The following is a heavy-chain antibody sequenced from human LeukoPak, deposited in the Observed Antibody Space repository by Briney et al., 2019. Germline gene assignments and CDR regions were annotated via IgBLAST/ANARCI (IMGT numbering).Heavy chain of an antibody. CDR1: GGSITSSNYY. CDR2: IYYSGIT. V-gene: IGHV4-39*01. CDR3: ARYVVYGSGKYYFDY. Sequence: SETLSLTCTVSGGSITSSNYYWGWVSQPPGKGLEWIASIYYSGITYHNPSLKSRVTISVDTSKNQFSLKLSSVTATDTAVYYCARYVVYGSGKYYFDYWGQGTLVTVSS. D-gene: IGHD3-10*01. J-gene: IGHJ4*02.